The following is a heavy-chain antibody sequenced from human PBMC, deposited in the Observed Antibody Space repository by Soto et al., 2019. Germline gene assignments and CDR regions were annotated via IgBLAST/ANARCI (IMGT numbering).Heavy chain of an antibody. CDR1: GFTFGDYA. CDR3: TLTPYDSSGYYYWFDP. CDR2: IRSKAYGGTT. Sequence: PGGSLRLSCTASGFTFGDYAMSWFRQAPGKGLEWVGFIRSKAYGGTTEYAASVKGRFTISRDDSKSIAYLQMNSLKTEDTAVYYCTLTPYDSSGYYYWFDPWGQGTLVTVSS. V-gene: IGHV3-49*03. D-gene: IGHD3-22*01. J-gene: IGHJ5*02.